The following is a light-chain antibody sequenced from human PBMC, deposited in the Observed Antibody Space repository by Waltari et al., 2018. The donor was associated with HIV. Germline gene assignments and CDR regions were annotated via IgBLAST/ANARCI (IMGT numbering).Light chain of an antibody. CDR1: RGIHVGAYW. V-gene: IGLV5-45*01. CDR2: YKSDSDK. Sequence: QAVLTQPPSLSASPGASASLTCTLRRGIHVGAYWIYWYQQKPGSPLQFLLRYKSDSDKYQGSVVPSLFAGSKDASVNAGILFISGLQSEDEAYYYCMSWHSDTVIIGGGTKLTVL. CDR3: MSWHSDTVI. J-gene: IGLJ2*01.